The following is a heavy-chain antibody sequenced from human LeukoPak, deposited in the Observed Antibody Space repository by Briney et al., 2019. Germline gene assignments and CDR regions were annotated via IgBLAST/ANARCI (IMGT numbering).Heavy chain of an antibody. V-gene: IGHV1-69*04. CDR3: ALRYCSGGSCYSGAWFDP. D-gene: IGHD2-15*01. CDR1: GGTFSSYA. CDR2: IIPIFGIA. Sequence: ASVKVSCKASGGTFSSYAISWVRQAPGQGLEWMGRIIPIFGIANYAQKFQGRVTITADKSTSTAYMELSGLRSEDTAVYYCALRYCSGGSCYSGAWFDPWGQGTLVTVSS. J-gene: IGHJ5*02.